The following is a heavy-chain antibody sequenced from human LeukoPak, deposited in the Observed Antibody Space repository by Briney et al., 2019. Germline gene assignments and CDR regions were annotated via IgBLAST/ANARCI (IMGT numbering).Heavy chain of an antibody. D-gene: IGHD6-19*01. V-gene: IGHV3-30-3*01. Sequence: GRSLRLSCAASGFTFSSYAMHWVRQAPGKGLEWVAVISYDGNIKYYAVSVKGRFTISRDNSKNTLYLQMNSLRAEDTAVYYCAKDVPGGWWYFDLWGRGTLVTVSS. CDR3: AKDVPGGWWYFDL. J-gene: IGHJ2*01. CDR1: GFTFSSYA. CDR2: ISYDGNIK.